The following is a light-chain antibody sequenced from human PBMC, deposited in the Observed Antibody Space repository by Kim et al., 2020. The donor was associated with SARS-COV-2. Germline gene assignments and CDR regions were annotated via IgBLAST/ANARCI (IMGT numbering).Light chain of an antibody. CDR3: QVWDSSSDHRV. J-gene: IGLJ3*02. CDR1: NIGSKS. CDR2: YDR. Sequence: SYELTQPPSVSVAPGQTDRITCGGNNIGSKSVHWYQQKPGQAPVLVIHYDRDRPSGIPERFSGSNSGNTATLTISRVEAGDEADYYFQVWDSSSDHRVFGGGTQLTVL. V-gene: IGLV3-21*04.